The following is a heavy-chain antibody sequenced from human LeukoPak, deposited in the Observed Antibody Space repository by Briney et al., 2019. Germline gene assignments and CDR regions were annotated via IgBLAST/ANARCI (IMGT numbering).Heavy chain of an antibody. V-gene: IGHV4-59*12. Sequence: SETLSLTCTVSGGSISSYYWSWIRQPPGKGLEWIGYIYYSGSTNYNPSLKSRVTVSVDTSKNQFSLKLSSVTAADTAVYYCVRMYSSSWYDYWGQGTLVTVSS. J-gene: IGHJ4*02. CDR1: GGSISSYY. D-gene: IGHD6-13*01. CDR3: VRMYSSSWYDY. CDR2: IYYSGST.